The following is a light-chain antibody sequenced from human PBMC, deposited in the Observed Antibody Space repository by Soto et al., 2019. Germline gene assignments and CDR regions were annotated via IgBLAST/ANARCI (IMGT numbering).Light chain of an antibody. CDR1: QSVSSN. CDR3: QQYNNWPPERT. V-gene: IGKV3-15*01. J-gene: IGKJ1*01. Sequence: EIVMTQSPATLSVSPGERATLSCRASQSVSSNLAWYQQKPGQAPRLLIYGASTRATGIPARFSGSGSGTAFTLTISGLQSEEFAVYYCQQYNNWPPERTFGQGTKVEIK. CDR2: GAS.